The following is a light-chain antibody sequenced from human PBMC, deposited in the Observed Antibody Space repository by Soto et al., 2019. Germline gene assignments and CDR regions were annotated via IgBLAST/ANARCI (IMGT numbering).Light chain of an antibody. CDR2: GSS. J-gene: IGKJ4*01. CDR3: QQYVTSPLT. Sequence: EIVMTQSPATLSVSPGERATLSCRASQSVNSNLVWYQQKPGQAPRLLIYGSSTRATGIPARFSGSGSGTEFTLTISRLEPEDFAVYYCQQYVTSPLTFGGGTKVDIK. CDR1: QSVNSN. V-gene: IGKV3-15*01.